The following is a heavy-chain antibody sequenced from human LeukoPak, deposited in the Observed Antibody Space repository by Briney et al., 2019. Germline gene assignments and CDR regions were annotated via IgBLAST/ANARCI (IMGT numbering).Heavy chain of an antibody. J-gene: IGHJ4*02. CDR2: IRQDGSQK. V-gene: IGHV3-7*01. CDR3: ARESGSVTSEADFDY. D-gene: IGHD4-17*01. Sequence: GGSLRLSCAASGFTFSSYWMSWVRQAPGKGLEWVATIRQDGSQKYYVDSVKGRFTISRDNAKNSLYLQMNSLRAEDTAVYYCARESGSVTSEADFDYWGQGTLVTVSS. CDR1: GFTFSSYW.